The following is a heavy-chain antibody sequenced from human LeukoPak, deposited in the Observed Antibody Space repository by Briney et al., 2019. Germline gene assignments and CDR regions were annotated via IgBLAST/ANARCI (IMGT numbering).Heavy chain of an antibody. CDR3: ARERQGIAEAGYFDY. D-gene: IGHD6-19*01. Sequence: PGGSLRLSCAASGFTFSSYGMHWVRQAPCKGLEWVAVIWYDGSNKYYADSVKGRFTISRDNSKNTLYLQMNSLRAEDTAVYYCARERQGIAEAGYFDYWGQGTLVTVSP. CDR2: IWYDGSNK. V-gene: IGHV3-33*01. CDR1: GFTFSSYG. J-gene: IGHJ4*02.